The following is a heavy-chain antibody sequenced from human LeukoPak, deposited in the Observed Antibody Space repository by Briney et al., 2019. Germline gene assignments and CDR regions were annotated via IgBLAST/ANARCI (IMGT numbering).Heavy chain of an antibody. CDR2: IIPIFGTA. CDR1: GYTFTSYG. Sequence: GASVKVSCKASGYTFTSYGISWVRQAPGQGLEWMGGIIPIFGTANYAQKFQGRVTITTDESTSTAYMELSSLRSEDTAVYYCARGERCSSTSCYPTAFDYWGQGTLVTVSS. V-gene: IGHV1-69*05. D-gene: IGHD2-2*01. J-gene: IGHJ4*02. CDR3: ARGERCSSTSCYPTAFDY.